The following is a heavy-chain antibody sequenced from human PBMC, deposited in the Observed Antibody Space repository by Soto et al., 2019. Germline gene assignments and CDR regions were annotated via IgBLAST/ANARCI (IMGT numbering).Heavy chain of an antibody. CDR1: GFTFSSNS. D-gene: IGHD6-19*01. J-gene: IGHJ6*02. Sequence: PGGSLRLSCAASGFTFSSNSMNWVRQAPGKGLEWVSAISLSSSYMHYADSVRGRFTISRDNAKNSLYLQMNSLRADDTAVYYCARDGQSDGYFALDVWGQGTTVTVSS. CDR3: ARDGQSDGYFALDV. V-gene: IGHV3-21*01. CDR2: ISLSSSYM.